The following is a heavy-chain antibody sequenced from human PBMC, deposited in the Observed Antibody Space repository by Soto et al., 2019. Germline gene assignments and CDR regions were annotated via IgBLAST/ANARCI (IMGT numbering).Heavy chain of an antibody. J-gene: IGHJ5*02. CDR2: INTCNGNT. CDR1: GYTFTSRY. CDR3: ARGVGSGTYYNQYNWFDP. Sequence: ASVKVSCKASGYTFTSRYMHWVRQAPGQGLEWMGWINTCNGNTNHAQKLQGRVTMTTDTSTSTAYMELRSLRSDDTAVYYCARGVGSGTYYNQYNWFDPWGKGPLVTVSS. V-gene: IGHV1-18*04. D-gene: IGHD3-10*01.